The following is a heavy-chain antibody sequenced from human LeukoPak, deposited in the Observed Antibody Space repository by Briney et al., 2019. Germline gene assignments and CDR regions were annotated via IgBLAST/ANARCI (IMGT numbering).Heavy chain of an antibody. Sequence: SVKVSCKASGGTFSSYAISWVRQAPGQGLEWMGGIIPIFGTANYAQKFQGRVTITADESTSTAYMELSSLRSEDTAVYYCARASRKYVWGSYRYTDWFDPWGQGTLVTVSS. J-gene: IGHJ5*02. CDR3: ARASRKYVWGSYRYTDWFDP. D-gene: IGHD3-16*02. CDR2: IIPIFGTA. V-gene: IGHV1-69*13. CDR1: GGTFSSYA.